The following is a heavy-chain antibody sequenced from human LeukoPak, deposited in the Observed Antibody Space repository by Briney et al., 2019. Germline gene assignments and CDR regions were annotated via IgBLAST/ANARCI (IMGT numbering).Heavy chain of an antibody. J-gene: IGHJ4*02. D-gene: IGHD3-9*01. Sequence: GGSLRLSCAASGFTLNTFNMNWVGQAPGKGLEWVSSITSCGDYIYYAASVNVRFNTCRDTAKNSLSLKLNSLRVDDTAVYYCARGHYDVLAASYKWTPDYWGQGTLVTVSS. CDR3: ARGHYDVLAASYKWTPDY. V-gene: IGHV3-21*01. CDR1: GFTLNTFN. CDR2: ITSCGDYI.